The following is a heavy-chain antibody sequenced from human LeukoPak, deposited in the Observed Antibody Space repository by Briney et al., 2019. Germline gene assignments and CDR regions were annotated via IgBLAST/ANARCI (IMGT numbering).Heavy chain of an antibody. CDR3: ARDCIGCHGFDY. CDR1: GYTFTSYD. CDR2: MNPNSGNT. Sequence: ASVKVSCKASGYTFTSYDINWVRQATGQGLEWMGWMNPNSGNTGYAQKIQGRVTMTTDTSTNTAYMELRSLRSDDTAVYYCARDCIGCHGFDYWGQGTLVTVSS. V-gene: IGHV1-8*01. D-gene: IGHD2-15*01. J-gene: IGHJ4*02.